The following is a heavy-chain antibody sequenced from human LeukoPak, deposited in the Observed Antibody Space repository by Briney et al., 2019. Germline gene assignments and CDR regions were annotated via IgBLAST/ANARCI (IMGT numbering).Heavy chain of an antibody. V-gene: IGHV3-30*18. CDR2: ISYDGSNK. J-gene: IGHJ4*02. D-gene: IGHD5-18*01. Sequence: PGGSLRPSCAASGFTFSSYGMHWVRQAPGKGLEWVAVISYDGSNKYYADSVKGRFTISRDNSKNTLYLQMNSLRAEDTAVYYCAKAYSYGSNRFDYWGQGTLVTVSS. CDR3: AKAYSYGSNRFDY. CDR1: GFTFSSYG.